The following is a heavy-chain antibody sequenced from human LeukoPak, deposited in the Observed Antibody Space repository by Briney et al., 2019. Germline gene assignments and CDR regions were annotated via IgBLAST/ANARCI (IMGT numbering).Heavy chain of an antibody. CDR1: GFTFSDYA. J-gene: IGHJ4*02. CDR3: ARSVPDYTRFDY. CDR2: FKTKYNQV. V-gene: IGHV3-23*05. D-gene: IGHD4-11*01. Sequence: GGSLRLSCVASGFTFSDYAMNWVRQAPGKGLEWVSTFKTKYNQVYYAESVRGRFTISTDNSKKTVYLQMNSLRAEDTALYYCARSVPDYTRFDYWGQGTLVTVSS.